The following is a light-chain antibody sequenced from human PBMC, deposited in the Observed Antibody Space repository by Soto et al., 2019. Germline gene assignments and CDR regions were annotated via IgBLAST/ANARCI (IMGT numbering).Light chain of an antibody. Sequence: QSVLTQPASVSGSPGQSITISCTGTSSDVGGYNYVSWYQQHPGKVPKLIIYDVTIRPSGASDRFFGSKSGNTASLTISGLQAEDEADYYCSSYTSSRTLVFGGGTKLAVL. CDR1: SSDVGGYNY. CDR2: DVT. CDR3: SSYTSSRTLV. V-gene: IGLV2-14*03. J-gene: IGLJ2*01.